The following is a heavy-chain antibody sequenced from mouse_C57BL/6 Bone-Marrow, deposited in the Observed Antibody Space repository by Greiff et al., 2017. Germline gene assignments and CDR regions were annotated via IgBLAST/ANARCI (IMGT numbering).Heavy chain of an antibody. CDR2: ISDGGSYT. J-gene: IGHJ4*01. V-gene: IGHV5-4*01. CDR1: GFTFSSYA. Sequence: EVQLVESGGGLVKPGGSLKLSCAASGFTFSSYAMSWVRQTPEKRLEWVATISDGGSYTYYPDNVKGRFTISRDNAKNNLYLQMSHLKSEDTAMYYCARGPHYAMDYWGQGTSVTVSS. CDR3: ARGPHYAMDY.